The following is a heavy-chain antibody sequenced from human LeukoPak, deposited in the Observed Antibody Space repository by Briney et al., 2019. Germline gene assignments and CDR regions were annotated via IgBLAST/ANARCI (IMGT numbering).Heavy chain of an antibody. CDR1: GFTFSDYY. D-gene: IGHD6-13*01. Sequence: GGSLRLSCAASGFTFSDYYMSWIRQAPGKGLEWVSYISSSGSTIYYAGSVKGRFTISRDNAKNSLYLQMNSLRAEDTAVYYCASLASSWYRVLYYGMDVWGQGTTVPVSS. J-gene: IGHJ6*02. CDR2: ISSSGSTI. CDR3: ASLASSWYRVLYYGMDV. V-gene: IGHV3-11*01.